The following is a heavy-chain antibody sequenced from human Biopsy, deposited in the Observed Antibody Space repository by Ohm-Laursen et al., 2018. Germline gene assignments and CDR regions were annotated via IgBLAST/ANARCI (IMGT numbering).Heavy chain of an antibody. D-gene: IGHD3-22*01. CDR2: INHSGRT. Sequence: SDTLSLTCAVSGGSFSGCYWSWIRQTPGKGLEWIGEINHSGRTNYNPSLKSRVTISVDTSKNQFSLKVRSVTAADTAVYYCVRGVDYYDPYHYYALDVWGQGTTVTVSS. CDR1: GGSFSGCY. J-gene: IGHJ6*02. V-gene: IGHV4-34*01. CDR3: VRGVDYYDPYHYYALDV.